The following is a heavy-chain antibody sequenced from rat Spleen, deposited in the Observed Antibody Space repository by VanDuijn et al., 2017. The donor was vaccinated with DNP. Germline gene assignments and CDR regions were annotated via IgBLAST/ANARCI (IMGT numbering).Heavy chain of an antibody. CDR3: ARDLIIRDTTSAMDV. Sequence: QVQLKESGPGMVQPSQTLSLTCTVSGFSLTSNSVHWVRQPPGKGLEWMGVIWKNGATQYNSVFKSRLSFSKATSKSQVFLKLNSLQTEDTATYYCARDLIIRDTTSAMDVWGQGTSVTVSS. V-gene: IGHV2-41*01. CDR1: GFSLTSNS. D-gene: IGHD4-3*01. CDR2: IWKNGAT. J-gene: IGHJ4*01.